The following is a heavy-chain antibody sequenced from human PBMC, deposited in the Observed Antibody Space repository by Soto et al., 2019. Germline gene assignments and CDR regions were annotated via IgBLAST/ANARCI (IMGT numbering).Heavy chain of an antibody. D-gene: IGHD6-6*01. CDR1: GFTFSSFA. J-gene: IGHJ4*02. CDR3: TKSSGGSSSVGMDY. Sequence: EMQLLESGGGLVQPGGSLRLSCAASGFTFSSFAMSWVRQAPGKGLDWVSAISGSGGSTYSADSVKGRFTISRDNSKNTLSLQMTALTIEDSSVYYCTKSSGGSSSVGMDYWGQGTRVTVSS. CDR2: ISGSGGST. V-gene: IGHV3-23*01.